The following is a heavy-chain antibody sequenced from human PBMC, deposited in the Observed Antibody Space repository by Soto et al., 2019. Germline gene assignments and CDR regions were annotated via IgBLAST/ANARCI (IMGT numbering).Heavy chain of an antibody. CDR2: IYYSGST. D-gene: IGHD3-22*01. CDR3: VTYDSSDYYSGSPIGWFDP. CDR1: GGSISSGGYY. V-gene: IGHV4-31*03. J-gene: IGHJ5*02. Sequence: PSETLSLTCTVSGGSISSGGYYWSWIRQHPGKGLEWIGYIYYSGSTYYNPSLKSRVTISVDTSKNQFSLKLSSVTAADTAVYFCVTYDSSDYYSGSPIGWFDPWGQGTLVTVSS.